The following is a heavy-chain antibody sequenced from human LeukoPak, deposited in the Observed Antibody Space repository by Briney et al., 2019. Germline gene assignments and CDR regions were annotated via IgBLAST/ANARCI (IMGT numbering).Heavy chain of an antibody. J-gene: IGHJ5*01. CDR1: GFVFGASY. Sequence: PGGSLRLSCAASGFVFGASYMSWVRKAPGKGLEWVATIKPDGSEKYHVDSVSGRFTISRDNTNDSLFLQMNSLRVDDTAVYYCVRGGTYWTVSWGQGTLVNVS. CDR2: IKPDGSEK. CDR3: VRGGTYWTVS. V-gene: IGHV3-7*01.